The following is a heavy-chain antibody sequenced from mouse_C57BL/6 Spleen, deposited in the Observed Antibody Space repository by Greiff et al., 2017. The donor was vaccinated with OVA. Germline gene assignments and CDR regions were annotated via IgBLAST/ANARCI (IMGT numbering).Heavy chain of an antibody. V-gene: IGHV7-3*01. J-gene: IGHJ4*01. Sequence: EVQRVESGGGLVQPGGSLSLSCAASGFTFPDYYMSWVRPPPGKALEWLGFIRNKANGYTTEYSASVKGRFTISRDNSQSILYLQMNALRAEDSATYYCARYNDYDAMDYWGQGTSVTVSS. CDR3: ARYNDYDAMDY. CDR1: GFTFPDYY. CDR2: IRNKANGYTT.